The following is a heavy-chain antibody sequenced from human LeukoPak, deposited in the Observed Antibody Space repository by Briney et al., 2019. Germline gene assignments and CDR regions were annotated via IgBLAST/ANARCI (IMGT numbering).Heavy chain of an antibody. CDR2: IYYSGST. V-gene: IGHV4-30-4*08. CDR1: GGSISSGDYY. D-gene: IGHD3-22*01. J-gene: IGHJ3*02. CDR3: ARAKPGGYYYSAFDI. Sequence: PSQTLSLTCTVSGGSISSGDYYWSWIRQPPGKGLEWIGYIYYSGSTYYNPSLKSRVTISVDTSKNQFSLKLSSVTAADTAVYYCARAKPGGYYYSAFDIWGQGTMVTVSS.